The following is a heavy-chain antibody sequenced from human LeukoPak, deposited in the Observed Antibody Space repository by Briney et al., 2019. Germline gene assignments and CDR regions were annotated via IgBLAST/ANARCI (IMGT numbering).Heavy chain of an antibody. Sequence: GGSLRLSCAVSGFIVSTNSMSWVRRVPGKGLEWVSVIYSDGSTYDADSVKGRFTTSRDKSKNTLYLQMNSLRAEDTAVYYCATEKYDAGIDVWGQGTTVTVSS. CDR1: GFIVSTNS. CDR2: IYSDGST. CDR3: ATEKYDAGIDV. V-gene: IGHV3-53*01. J-gene: IGHJ6*02. D-gene: IGHD2-8*01.